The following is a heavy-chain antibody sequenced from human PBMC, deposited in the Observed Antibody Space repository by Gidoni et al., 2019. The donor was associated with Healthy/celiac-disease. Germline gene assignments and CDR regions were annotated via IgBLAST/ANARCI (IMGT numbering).Heavy chain of an antibody. CDR2: IYYSGST. J-gene: IGHJ5*02. CDR1: GGSISSGGYY. Sequence: QVQLQESGPGLVKPSQTLSLTCTVSGGSISSGGYYWSWIRQHPGKGLEWIGYIYYSGSTYYNPSLKSRVTISVDTSKNQFSLKLSSVTAADTAVYYCARGGYSSSWYLANWFDPWGQGTLVTVSS. V-gene: IGHV4-31*03. D-gene: IGHD6-13*01. CDR3: ARGGYSSSWYLANWFDP.